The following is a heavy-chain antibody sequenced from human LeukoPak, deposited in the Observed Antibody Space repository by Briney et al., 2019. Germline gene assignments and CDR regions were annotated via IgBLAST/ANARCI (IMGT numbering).Heavy chain of an antibody. CDR2: ISSSSSTI. V-gene: IGHV3-48*02. J-gene: IGHJ5*02. CDR3: ARASYYDFWSGSPFDP. CDR1: GFTFSNYA. D-gene: IGHD3-3*01. Sequence: GGSLRLSCAASGFTFSNYAINWVRQAPGKGLEWVSYISSSSSTIYYADSVKGRFTISRDNAKNSLYLQMNSLRDEDTAVYYCARASYYDFWSGSPFDPWGQGTLVTVSS.